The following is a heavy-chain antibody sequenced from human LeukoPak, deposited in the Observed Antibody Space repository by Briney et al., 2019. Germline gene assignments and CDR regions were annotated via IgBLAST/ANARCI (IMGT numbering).Heavy chain of an antibody. CDR1: GFTFSSYS. V-gene: IGHV3-48*04. CDR3: VRDGGNYDPFDV. CDR2: ISISSITM. J-gene: IGHJ3*01. Sequence: GGSLGLSCAASGFTFSSYSMIWVRQAPGKGLEWVSYISISSITMYYADSVKGRFTISRDDAQNSLYLHMNSLRAEDTAVYYCVRDGGNYDPFDVWGQGTMVTVSS. D-gene: IGHD1-7*01.